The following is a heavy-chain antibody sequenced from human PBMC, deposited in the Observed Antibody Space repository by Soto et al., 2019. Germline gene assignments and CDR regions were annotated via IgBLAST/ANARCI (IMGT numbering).Heavy chain of an antibody. CDR3: ERDASLGMNSY. CDR2: ISAYNGNT. V-gene: IGHV1-18*01. D-gene: IGHD1-20*01. CDR1: GYTFTSYG. Sequence: QVQLVQSGAEVKKPGASVKVSCKASGYTFTSYGISWVRQAPGQGLEWMGWISAYNGNTKYAQKLQGRVTMTTDTSTSTAYRELRSLRSDATAVYYCERDASLGMNSYWGQGTLVTVSS. J-gene: IGHJ4*02.